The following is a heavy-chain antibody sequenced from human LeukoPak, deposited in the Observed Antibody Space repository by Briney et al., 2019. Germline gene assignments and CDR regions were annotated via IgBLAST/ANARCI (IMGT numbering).Heavy chain of an antibody. CDR3: ARSKLRFLEWLLDY. V-gene: IGHV4-38-2*02. D-gene: IGHD3-3*01. CDR1: GYSISSGYY. J-gene: IGHJ4*02. CDR2: INHSGST. Sequence: PSETLSLICTVSGYSISSGYYWGWIRQPPGKGLEWIGEINHSGSTNYNPSLKSRVTISVDTSKNQFSLKLSSVTAADTAVYYCARSKLRFLEWLLDYWGQGTLVTVSS.